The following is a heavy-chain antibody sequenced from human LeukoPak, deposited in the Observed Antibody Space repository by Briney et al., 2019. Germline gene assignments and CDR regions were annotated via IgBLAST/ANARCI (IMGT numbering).Heavy chain of an antibody. CDR2: INPNSGGT. D-gene: IGHD5-12*01. CDR3: ARVGRRLATIYAFDI. J-gene: IGHJ3*02. V-gene: IGHV1-2*02. CDR1: GYTFTGYY. Sequence: ASVKVSCKASGYTFTGYYMHWVRQAPGQGLEWMGWINPNSGGTNYAQKFQGRVTMTRDTSISTAYMEPSRLRSDDTAVYYCARVGRRLATIYAFDIWGQGTMVTVSS.